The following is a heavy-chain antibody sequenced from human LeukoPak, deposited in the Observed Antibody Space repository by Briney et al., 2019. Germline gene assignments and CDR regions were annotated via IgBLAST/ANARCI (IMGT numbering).Heavy chain of an antibody. D-gene: IGHD3-22*01. J-gene: IGHJ4*02. CDR3: AKSSYYDASGYYREYYLDY. Sequence: PGGSLRLSCVPSGFSFSNYAMSWVRQAPGKGLERVSSISGSGGSTHYADSVKGRFTISRDKTKNALYLQMNSLRAEDTAVYYCAKSSYYDASGYYREYYLDYWGQGTLVTVSS. CDR2: ISGSGGST. CDR1: GFSFSNYA. V-gene: IGHV3-23*01.